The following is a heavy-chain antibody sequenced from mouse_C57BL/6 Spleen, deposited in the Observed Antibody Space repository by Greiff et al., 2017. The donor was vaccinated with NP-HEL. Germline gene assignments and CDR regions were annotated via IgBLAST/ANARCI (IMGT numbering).Heavy chain of an antibody. CDR1: GYPFTDYN. Sequence: VQLKQSGPELVKPGASVKISCKASGYPFTDYNMNWVKQSNGKSLEWIGVINPNYGTTSYNQKFKGKATLTVDQSSSTAYMQLNSLTSEDSAVYYCARRAYDGYLPYAMDYWGQGTSVTVSS. V-gene: IGHV1-39*01. J-gene: IGHJ4*01. CDR3: ARRAYDGYLPYAMDY. CDR2: INPNYGTT. D-gene: IGHD2-3*01.